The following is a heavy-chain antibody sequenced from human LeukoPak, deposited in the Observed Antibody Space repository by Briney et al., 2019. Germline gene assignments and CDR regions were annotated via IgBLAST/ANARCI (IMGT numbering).Heavy chain of an antibody. V-gene: IGHV4-39*01. Sequence: NPSETLSLTCTVSGGPISNSGYYWGWIRQPPGKGLEWIGSIYYSGDTYYNPSLKSRVTISVDTSKNQFSLKLSSVTAADTTVYYCARAYNRATFDYWGQGTLVTVSS. CDR2: IYYSGDT. D-gene: IGHD1-14*01. CDR3: ARAYNRATFDY. CDR1: GGPISNSGYY. J-gene: IGHJ4*02.